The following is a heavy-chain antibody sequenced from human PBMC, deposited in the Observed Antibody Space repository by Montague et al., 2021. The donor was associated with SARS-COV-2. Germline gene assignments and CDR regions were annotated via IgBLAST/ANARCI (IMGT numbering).Heavy chain of an antibody. Sequence: SETLSLTCTVSAGSINNHYWSWIRQTPGKALAWLAYVYFSGTASYNPSLKSRVTISVDTSRNQFSLQLTSVTAADTAVYYCARRPSSGWSFDYWGQGTQVSVSS. CDR1: AGSINNHY. V-gene: IGHV4-59*08. D-gene: IGHD6-19*01. CDR2: VYFSGTA. J-gene: IGHJ4*02. CDR3: ARRPSSGWSFDY.